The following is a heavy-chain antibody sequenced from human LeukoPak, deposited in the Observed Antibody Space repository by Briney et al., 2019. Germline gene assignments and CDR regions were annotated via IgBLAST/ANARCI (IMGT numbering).Heavy chain of an antibody. J-gene: IGHJ6*02. Sequence: ASVKVSCKASGYTFTSYGISWVRQAPGQGLEWMGWISAYNGNTNYAQKLQGRVTMTTDTSTSTAYMEPRSLRSDDTAVYYCARDEGTIGYCTNYPCMDVWGQGTTVTVSS. V-gene: IGHV1-18*01. CDR3: ARDEGTIGYCTNYPCMDV. D-gene: IGHD2-8*01. CDR2: ISAYNGNT. CDR1: GYTFTSYG.